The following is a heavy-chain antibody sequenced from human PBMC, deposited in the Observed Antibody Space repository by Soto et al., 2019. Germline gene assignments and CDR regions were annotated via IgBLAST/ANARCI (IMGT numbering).Heavy chain of an antibody. CDR2: IDPGDSDT. V-gene: IGHV5-51*01. CDR1: GYRFITYW. D-gene: IGHD4-17*01. J-gene: IGHJ1*01. CDR3: TIPPYGAIFQDLQH. Sequence: EVQLVQSGAEVKKPGESLKISCTGSGYRFITYWIAWLRQMPGKGLEWMGVIDPGDSDTRYSPSFQGQVTISVDKSINTAYLQWNSLKASDTAMYFCTIPPYGAIFQDLQHWGRGTLVTVSS.